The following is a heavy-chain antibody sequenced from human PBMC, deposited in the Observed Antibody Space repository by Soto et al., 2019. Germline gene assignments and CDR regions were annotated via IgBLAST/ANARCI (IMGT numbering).Heavy chain of an antibody. CDR3: ARDMHAGCTHYFDP. J-gene: IGHJ5*02. CDR1: GGSITSYH. V-gene: IGHV4-59*01. CDR2: TSYTVNT. D-gene: IGHD6-19*01. Sequence: SETLSLTCIVSGGSITSYHWSWIRQLPEKGLELIAYTSYTVNTNYNPSFQSRVTISIDTSKYQLSLTMTSMTAADTAVYYCARDMHAGCTHYFDPWGQGTLVTVSS.